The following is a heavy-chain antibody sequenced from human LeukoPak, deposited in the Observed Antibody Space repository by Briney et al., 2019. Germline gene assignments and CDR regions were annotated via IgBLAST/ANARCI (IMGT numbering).Heavy chain of an antibody. J-gene: IGHJ5*02. CDR2: IRSKAYGGKT. Sequence: GGSLRLSCTGSGFTFGDYAMSWVRQAPGKGLEGVGFIRSKAYGGKTEYVASVKGRFTISRDDSKSIAYLQMNSLKTEDTAVYYCTRDPSIPPYYDFWSGYYWNWFDPWGQGTLVTVSS. D-gene: IGHD3-3*01. CDR1: GFTFGDYA. V-gene: IGHV3-49*04. CDR3: TRDPSIPPYYDFWSGYYWNWFDP.